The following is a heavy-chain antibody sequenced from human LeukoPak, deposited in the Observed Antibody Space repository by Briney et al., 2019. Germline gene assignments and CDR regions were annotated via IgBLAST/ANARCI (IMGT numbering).Heavy chain of an antibody. D-gene: IGHD6-19*01. CDR3: ARGAGTDYYSYYMDV. V-gene: IGHV4-59*01. Sequence: SETLSLTCTVSGGSISSYYWRWIRQPPGKGLEWIGYIYYSGSTNYNPSLKSRVTISVDTPKNQFSLKLSSVNAADTAVYYCARGAGTDYYSYYMDVWGKGTTVTVSS. CDR2: IYYSGST. J-gene: IGHJ6*03. CDR1: GGSISSYY.